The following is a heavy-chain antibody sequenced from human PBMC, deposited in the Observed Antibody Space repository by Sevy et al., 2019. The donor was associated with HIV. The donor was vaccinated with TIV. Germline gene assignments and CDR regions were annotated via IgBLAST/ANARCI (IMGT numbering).Heavy chain of an antibody. V-gene: IGHV3-43*01. Sequence: GGSLRLSCAASGFTFDDYTMHWVRQAPGKGLKWVSLISWDGGSTYYADSVKGRFTISRDNSKNSLYLQMNSLRTEDTALYYCAKGGSRFLEWLLYYGMDVWGQWTTVTVSS. CDR2: ISWDGGST. CDR3: AKGGSRFLEWLLYYGMDV. D-gene: IGHD3-3*01. J-gene: IGHJ6*02. CDR1: GFTFDDYT.